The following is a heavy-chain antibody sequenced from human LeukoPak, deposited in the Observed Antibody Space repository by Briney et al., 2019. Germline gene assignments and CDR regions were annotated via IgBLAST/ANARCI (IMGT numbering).Heavy chain of an antibody. CDR2: ISTSGDST. D-gene: IGHD2-2*01. J-gene: IGHJ4*02. CDR1: GFTFSSYA. CDR3: AYSSSTFTWYFDY. Sequence: GGSLRLSCAASGFTFSSYAMSWVRQAPGKGLEWVSAISTSGDSTYYADSVKGRFTISRDNSKNTLYLQMNNLRAEDTAVYSCAYSSSTFTWYFDYWGQGTLVTVSS. V-gene: IGHV3-23*01.